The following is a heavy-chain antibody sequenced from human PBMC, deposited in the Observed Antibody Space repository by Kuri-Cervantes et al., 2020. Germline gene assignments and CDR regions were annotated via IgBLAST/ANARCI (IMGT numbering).Heavy chain of an antibody. J-gene: IGHJ6*02. CDR3: ARGPYYYGSGSYYNGYYYYGMDV. CDR1: GYTLTSYG. V-gene: IGHV1-18*01. CDR2: ISAYNGNT. D-gene: IGHD3-10*01. Sequence: ASVKVSCKASGYTLTSYGISWVRQAPGQGLEWMGWISAYNGNTNYAQKLQGRVTMTTDTSTSTAYMELRSLRSDDTAVYYCARGPYYYGSGSYYNGYYYYGMDVWGQGTTVTVSS.